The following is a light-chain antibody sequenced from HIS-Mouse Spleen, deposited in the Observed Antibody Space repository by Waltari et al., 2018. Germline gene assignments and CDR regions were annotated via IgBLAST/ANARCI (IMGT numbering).Light chain of an antibody. CDR2: KAS. V-gene: IGKV1-5*03. CDR1: QSISSW. J-gene: IGKJ1*01. Sequence: DIQITQSPSTLSASVGDRVPITCRASQSISSWLAWYQQKPGKAPKLLIYKASSLESGVPSRFSGSGSGTEFTLTISSLQPDDFATYYCQQYNSYSRTFGQGTKVEIK. CDR3: QQYNSYSRT.